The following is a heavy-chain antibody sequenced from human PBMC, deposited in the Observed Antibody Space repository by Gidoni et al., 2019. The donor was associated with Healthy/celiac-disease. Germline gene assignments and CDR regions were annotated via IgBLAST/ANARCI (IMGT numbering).Heavy chain of an antibody. CDR3: ARDRSYYDDYYYYGMDV. Sequence: EVQLVESGGGLVQPGGSLSLSCSASGFTVSSHYMSWVRQAPGKGLEWVSVIYSGGSTYYADSVKGRFTISRHNSKNTLYLQMNSLRAEDTAVYYCARDRSYYDDYYYYGMDVWGQGTTVTVSS. V-gene: IGHV3-53*04. CDR2: IYSGGST. CDR1: GFTVSSHY. J-gene: IGHJ6*02. D-gene: IGHD3-22*01.